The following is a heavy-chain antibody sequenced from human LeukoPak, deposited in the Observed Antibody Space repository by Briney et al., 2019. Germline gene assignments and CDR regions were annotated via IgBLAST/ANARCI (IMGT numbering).Heavy chain of an antibody. D-gene: IGHD6-13*01. Sequence: PSETLSLTCAVYGGSFSGYYWSWIRQPPRKGLEWNGEINHSGSTNYNPSLKSRVTISVDTSKNQFSLKLSSVTAADTAVYYCARGRAAAGIGYYFDYWGQGTLVTVSS. J-gene: IGHJ4*02. CDR1: GGSFSGYY. V-gene: IGHV4-34*01. CDR3: ARGRAAAGIGYYFDY. CDR2: INHSGST.